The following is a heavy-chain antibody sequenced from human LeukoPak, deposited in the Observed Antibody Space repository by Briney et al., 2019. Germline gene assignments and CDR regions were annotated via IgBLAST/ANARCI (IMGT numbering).Heavy chain of an antibody. CDR2: IDYSGNP. Sequence: SETLSLTCTVSGGSITSISHHWGWIRQPPGKGLEWIGTIDYSGNPHYNPSLKSRVIISRDTSKNQFSLRLSSVTAADTAVYYCARGTLGIAAAGFDYWGQGTLVTVSS. J-gene: IGHJ4*02. D-gene: IGHD6-13*01. CDR1: GGSITSISHH. CDR3: ARGTLGIAAAGFDY. V-gene: IGHV4-39*07.